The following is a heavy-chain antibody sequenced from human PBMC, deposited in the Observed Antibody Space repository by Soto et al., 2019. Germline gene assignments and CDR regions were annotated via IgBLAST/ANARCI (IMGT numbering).Heavy chain of an antibody. V-gene: IGHV1-69*13. J-gene: IGHJ3*01. CDR1: GGTFKTES. Sequence: QVHLVQSGAEVKKPGSSVKVSCKYSGGTFKTESINWVRQAPGQGLEWMGNILPVSDTADYAPKFQGRVTITADQATRTAYMELSRLRSQDTALYFCARGHEYGGNSDAFEVWGQGTMVTVSS. CDR2: ILPVSDTA. CDR3: ARGHEYGGNSDAFEV. D-gene: IGHD4-17*01.